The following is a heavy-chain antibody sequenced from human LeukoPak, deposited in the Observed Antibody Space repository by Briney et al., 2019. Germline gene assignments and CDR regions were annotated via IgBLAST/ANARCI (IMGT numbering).Heavy chain of an antibody. J-gene: IGHJ6*03. CDR1: GFIFDDYG. V-gene: IGHV3-20*04. CDR3: ARPFDYYMDV. CDR2: INWNGGST. Sequence: PGGSLRLYCAASGFIFDDYGMSWVRQAPGKGLEWVSGINWNGGSTGYADSVKGRFTISRDNAKNSLYLQMNSLRAEDTALYYCARPFDYYMDVWGKGTTVTVSS. D-gene: IGHD3-16*01.